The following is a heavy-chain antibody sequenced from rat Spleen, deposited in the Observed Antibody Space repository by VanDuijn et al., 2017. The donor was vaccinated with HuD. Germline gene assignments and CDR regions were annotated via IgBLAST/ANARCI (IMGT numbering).Heavy chain of an antibody. Sequence: EVQLVESGGDLVQPGRSVRLSCAASGFTFSRFPMAWVRQAPKKGLEWVASISTGGGNTYYRDSVKGRFTISRDIANSTLYLQMDSLRSEDTATYYCTRGGYFRHWGQGVMVTVSS. V-gene: IGHV5-46*01. CDR2: ISTGGGNT. CDR1: GFTFSRFP. CDR3: TRGGYFRH. J-gene: IGHJ2*01. D-gene: IGHD2-5*01.